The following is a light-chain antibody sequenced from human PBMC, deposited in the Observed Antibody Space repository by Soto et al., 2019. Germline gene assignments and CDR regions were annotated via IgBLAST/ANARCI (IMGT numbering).Light chain of an antibody. J-gene: IGKJ4*01. Sequence: IVLTQSPATLSLSPGERATLSCRASQSVSSYLAWYQQKPGQAPRLLIYDAWKRATGVPARFSGSGSGTDFTLTISSLEPEYFAVYYCQQRSSWLTFGGGTKVE. V-gene: IGKV3-11*01. CDR2: DAW. CDR1: QSVSSY. CDR3: QQRSSWLT.